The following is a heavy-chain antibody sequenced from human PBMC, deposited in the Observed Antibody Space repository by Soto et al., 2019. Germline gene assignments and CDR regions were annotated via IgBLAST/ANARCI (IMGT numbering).Heavy chain of an antibody. J-gene: IGHJ4*02. D-gene: IGHD3-10*01. CDR3: AAVRGVIITD. Sequence: QVQLVQSGAEVKKPGSSVKVSCKASGGTSSSYAISWVRQAPGQGLEWMGGIIPIFGTATYAQKFQGRVTITADKSTSTAYMELSSLRSEDTAVYYCAAVRGVIITDRGQGTLVTVSS. CDR2: IIPIFGTA. V-gene: IGHV1-69*06. CDR1: GGTSSSYA.